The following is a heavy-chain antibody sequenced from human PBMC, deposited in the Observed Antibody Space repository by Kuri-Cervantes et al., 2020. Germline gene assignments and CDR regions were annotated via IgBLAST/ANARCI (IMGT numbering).Heavy chain of an antibody. D-gene: IGHD6-6*01. CDR2: ISSSGGTT. J-gene: IGHJ4*02. Sequence: GESLKISCAASGFNFSSYVMTWVRQAPGKGLEWVASISSSGGTTYYADSVKGRFTISRDNSKSTLYLQMSSLRSEDTAVYYCARGDLLYSSSSEGADYWGQGTLVTVSS. V-gene: IGHV3-23*01. CDR1: GFNFSSYV. CDR3: ARGDLLYSSSSEGADY.